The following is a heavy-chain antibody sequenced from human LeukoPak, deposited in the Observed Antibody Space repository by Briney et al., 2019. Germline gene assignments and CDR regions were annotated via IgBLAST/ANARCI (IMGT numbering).Heavy chain of an antibody. V-gene: IGHV3-30*18. CDR3: AKAAAAGPKGPYYFDY. J-gene: IGHJ4*02. CDR2: ISYDGSNK. Sequence: GRSLRLSCAASGFTFSSYGMHWVRQAPGKGLEWVAVISYDGSNKYYADSVKGRFTISRDNSKNTLYLQMNSLRAEDTAVYYRAKAAAAGPKGPYYFDYWGQGTLVTVSS. CDR1: GFTFSSYG. D-gene: IGHD6-13*01.